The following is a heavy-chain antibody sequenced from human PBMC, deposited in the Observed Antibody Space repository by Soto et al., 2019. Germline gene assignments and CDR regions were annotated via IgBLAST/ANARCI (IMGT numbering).Heavy chain of an antibody. V-gene: IGHV3-23*01. D-gene: IGHD3-16*02. CDR3: EKGVLSFHYGMEV. J-gene: IGHJ6*02. CDR1: GFTFNTYP. Sequence: PXEALSLSCATSGFTFNTYPMTWVRQAPGKGLEWVSSISSTAGRTSSYADSVKSRFAISRDFSDNTVYLQMNNLRVDDTAVYFCEKGVLSFHYGMEVWGQGTTVTVSS. CDR2: ISSTAGRTS.